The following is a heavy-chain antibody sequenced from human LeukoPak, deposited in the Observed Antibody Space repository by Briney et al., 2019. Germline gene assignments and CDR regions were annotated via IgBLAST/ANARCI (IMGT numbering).Heavy chain of an antibody. CDR1: GLSSTTFS. CDR2: ILHRGSNE. J-gene: IGHJ4*02. Sequence: GGSLRLSSEASGLSSTTFSMHWVSPAPNKGLEGVAMILHRGSNEYYADSVKGRFTITRNNSKYTLNLQMNNPRVEDTAIYYCARVHDTTGYYHYFDSWGQGTLVTVSS. D-gene: IGHD3-9*01. V-gene: IGHV3-30*14. CDR3: ARVHDTTGYYHYFDS.